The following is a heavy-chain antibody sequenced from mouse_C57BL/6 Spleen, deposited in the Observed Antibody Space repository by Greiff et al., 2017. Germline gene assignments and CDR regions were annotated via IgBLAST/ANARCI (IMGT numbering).Heavy chain of an antibody. Sequence: EVMLVESGEGLVKPGGSLKLSCAASGFTFSSYAMSWVRQTPEKRLEWVAYLSSGGDYIYSADTVKGRFTISRDNARNTLYLQMSSMKSEDTAMYYCTRDGEYYFDYWGQGTTLTVSS. J-gene: IGHJ2*01. CDR1: GFTFSSYA. D-gene: IGHD2-3*01. CDR2: LSSGGDYI. CDR3: TRDGEYYFDY. V-gene: IGHV5-9-1*02.